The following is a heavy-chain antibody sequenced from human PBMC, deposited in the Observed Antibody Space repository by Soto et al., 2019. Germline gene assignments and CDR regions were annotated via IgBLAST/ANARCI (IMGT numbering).Heavy chain of an antibody. Sequence: PGGSLRLSCAASGFTFSSYAMSWVRQAPGKGLEWVSAISGSGGSTYYADSVKGRFTISRDNSKNTLYLQMNSLRAEDTAVYYCAKGGTNWNYVPSLDYWGQGTLVTVSS. CDR2: ISGSGGST. J-gene: IGHJ4*02. D-gene: IGHD1-7*01. V-gene: IGHV3-23*01. CDR3: AKGGTNWNYVPSLDY. CDR1: GFTFSSYA.